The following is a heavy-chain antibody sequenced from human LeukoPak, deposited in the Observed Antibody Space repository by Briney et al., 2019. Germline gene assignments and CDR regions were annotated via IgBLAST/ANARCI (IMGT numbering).Heavy chain of an antibody. J-gene: IGHJ4*02. V-gene: IGHV4-31*03. CDR2: IYYSGST. Sequence: SETLSLTCTVSGGSISSGGYYWSWIRQHPGKGLEWIGYIYYSGSTYYNPSLKSRVTISVDTSKNQFSLKLSSVTAADTAVYYCARGEHRITIFGALDYWGQGTLVTVSS. CDR3: ARGEHRITIFGALDY. D-gene: IGHD3-3*01. CDR1: GGSISSGGYY.